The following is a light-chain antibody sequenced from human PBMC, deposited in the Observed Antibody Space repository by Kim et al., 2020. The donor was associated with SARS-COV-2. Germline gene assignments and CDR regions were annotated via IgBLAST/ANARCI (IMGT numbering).Light chain of an antibody. V-gene: IGLV2-14*03. Sequence: QSALTQPASVSGSPGQSISISCTGTSSDIGGYDFVSWYQQHPGKAPKLIIFDVRNRPSGVPYRFSDSKSGDTASLTISGLQTEDDADYYCASYTSSSTLVFGGGTKLTVL. J-gene: IGLJ2*01. CDR1: SSDIGGYDF. CDR2: DVR. CDR3: ASYTSSSTLV.